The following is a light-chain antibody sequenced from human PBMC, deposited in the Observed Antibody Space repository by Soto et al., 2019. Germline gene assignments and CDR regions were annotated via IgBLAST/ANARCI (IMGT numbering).Light chain of an antibody. V-gene: IGKV3-15*01. CDR1: QSRSSRY. CDR2: GES. CDR3: QQYNSWLWR. J-gene: IGKJ1*01. Sequence: DIVLTQSPGSLALCPGERGNLXCRASQSRSSRYSAWYQHKPCQGPRLLXYGESTRATGIHARFSGSGSGTEFTFIISSLQSADSAVYYCQQYNSWLWRFGQGTKV.